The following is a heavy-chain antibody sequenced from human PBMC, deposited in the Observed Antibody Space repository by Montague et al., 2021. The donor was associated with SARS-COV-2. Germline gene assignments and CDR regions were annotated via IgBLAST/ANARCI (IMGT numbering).Heavy chain of an antibody. CDR1: GVTFSSYA. J-gene: IGHJ3*02. CDR3: ARTDGGSYFNAFDI. V-gene: IGHV3-30*04. D-gene: IGHD1-26*01. Sequence: SLRLSCAASGVTFSSYAMHWVRQAPGKGLEWVAVISYDGSNKYYVDSVKGRFTISRDNSKNTLYLQMNSLRAEDTAVYYCARTDGGSYFNAFDIWGQGTMVTVSS. CDR2: ISYDGSNK.